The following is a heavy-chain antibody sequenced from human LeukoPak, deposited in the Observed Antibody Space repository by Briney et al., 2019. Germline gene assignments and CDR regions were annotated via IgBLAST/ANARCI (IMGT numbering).Heavy chain of an antibody. CDR2: IIASGGST. CDR1: GFTFSSCA. V-gene: IGHV3-23*01. D-gene: IGHD1-26*01. CDR3: AKDVGKWESLHFFDY. Sequence: GGSLRLSCAASGFTFSSCAMSWVRQAPGKGLEWVSAIIASGGSTYYADSVKGRFTISRDNSRNTLYLQMNSLRGDDTAVYYCAKDVGKWESLHFFDYWGQGTLVTVSS. J-gene: IGHJ4*02.